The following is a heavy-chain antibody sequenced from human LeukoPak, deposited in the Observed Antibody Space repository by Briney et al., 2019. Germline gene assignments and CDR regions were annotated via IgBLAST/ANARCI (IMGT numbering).Heavy chain of an antibody. CDR2: IYPGGGT. J-gene: IGHJ6*02. CDR3: AGEPGIRNGMDV. V-gene: IGHV3-53*01. CDR1: EFTVSANY. Sequence: PGGSLRLSCAASEFTVSANYMNWVRQAPGKGLEWVSVIYPGGGTYYADSVEGRFTISRDTSKNTLFLLMNNLRAEDTAVYYCAGEPGIRNGMDVWGQGTTVTVSS.